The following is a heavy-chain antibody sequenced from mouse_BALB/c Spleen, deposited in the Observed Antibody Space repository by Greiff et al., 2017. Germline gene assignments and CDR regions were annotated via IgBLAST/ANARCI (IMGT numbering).Heavy chain of an antibody. D-gene: IGHD4-1*01. CDR3: TRGGLGRGDY. J-gene: IGHJ2*01. CDR2: IYPGSGST. V-gene: IGHV1S22*01. Sequence: LQQPGSELVRPGASVKLSCKASGYTFTSYWMHWVKQRPGQGLEWIGNIYPGSGSTNYDEKFKSKATLTVDTSSSTAYMQLSSLTSEDSAVYYCTRGGLGRGDYWGQGTTLTVSS. CDR1: GYTFTSYW.